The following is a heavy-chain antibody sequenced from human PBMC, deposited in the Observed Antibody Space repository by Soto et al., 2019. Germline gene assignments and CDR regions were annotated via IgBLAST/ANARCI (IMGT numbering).Heavy chain of an antibody. Sequence: QVQLVQSGAEVKKPGSSVKVSCKASGGTFSSYTISWVRQAPGQGLEWMGRIIPILGIANYAQKFQGRVTITADKSTSTAYMELSCLRSEATAVYYWARDVGTDGEYLHYDYWGEGTMVTVSS. CDR1: GGTFSSYT. D-gene: IGHD4-17*01. V-gene: IGHV1-69*08. CDR3: ARDVGTDGEYLHYDY. CDR2: IIPILGIA. J-gene: IGHJ4*02.